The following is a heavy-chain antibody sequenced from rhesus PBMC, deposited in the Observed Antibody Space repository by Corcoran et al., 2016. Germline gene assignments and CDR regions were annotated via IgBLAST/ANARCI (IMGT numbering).Heavy chain of an antibody. J-gene: IGHJ4*01. CDR1: GGSVSSSNW. D-gene: IGHD3-9*01. V-gene: IGHV4-65*01. Sequence: QVQLQESGPGLVKPSETLSLTCAVSGGSVSSSNWWSWIRQPPGKWLEWIGNISVSSGNTYYNPSLKSRVTISTDTSKNQFSLKPSSVTAADTAVYYCARAYEDDYGYYYTGTFDYWGQGVLVTVSS. CDR2: ISVSSGNT. CDR3: ARAYEDDYGYYYTGTFDY.